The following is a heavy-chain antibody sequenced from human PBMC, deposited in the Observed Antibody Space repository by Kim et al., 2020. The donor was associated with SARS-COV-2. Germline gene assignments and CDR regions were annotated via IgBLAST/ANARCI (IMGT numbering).Heavy chain of an antibody. D-gene: IGHD6-19*01. J-gene: IGHJ4*02. CDR3: AKLSSGWRYFDY. Sequence: YYADSVKGRFTISKDNSTNTLYLQMNSLRAEDTAVYYCAKLSSGWRYFDYWGQGTLVTVSS. V-gene: IGHV3-23*01.